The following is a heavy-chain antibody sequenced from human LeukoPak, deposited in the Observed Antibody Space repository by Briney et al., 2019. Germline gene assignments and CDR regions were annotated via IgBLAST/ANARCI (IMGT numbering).Heavy chain of an antibody. D-gene: IGHD1-7*01. CDR1: GGSISSYY. Sequence: SETLSLTCTVSGGSISSYYWSWIRQPPGKGVEWIGYIYYSGSTNYNPSLKSRVTISVDTSKNQFSLKLSSVTAADTAVYYCARGGTTLNYYGMDVWGQGTTVTVSS. CDR2: IYYSGST. CDR3: ARGGTTLNYYGMDV. V-gene: IGHV4-59*08. J-gene: IGHJ6*02.